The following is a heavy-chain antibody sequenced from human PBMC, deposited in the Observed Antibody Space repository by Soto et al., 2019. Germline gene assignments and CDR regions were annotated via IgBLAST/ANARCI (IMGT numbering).Heavy chain of an antibody. V-gene: IGHV3-30-3*01. D-gene: IGHD1-7*01. CDR2: ISYDGSNK. Sequence: QVQLVESGGGVVQPGRSLRLSCAASGFTFSSYAMHWVRQAPGKGLEWVALISYDGSNKYYADSVKGRFTISRDNSKNTLYLQMNSLRPEDTAVYQCARDQGGTTLYYHGMDVWGQGTTVTVSS. CDR1: GFTFSSYA. CDR3: ARDQGGTTLYYHGMDV. J-gene: IGHJ6*02.